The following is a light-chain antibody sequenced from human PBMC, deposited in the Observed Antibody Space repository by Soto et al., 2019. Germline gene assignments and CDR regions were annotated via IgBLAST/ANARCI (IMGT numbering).Light chain of an antibody. CDR2: AAS. CDR1: HPISTY. V-gene: IGKV1-8*01. CDR3: QQYYTYPLA. Sequence: AIRMTQSPSSISAFTGDRVTITCRASHPISTYLAWYQQKPGKTPTLLMYAASTLQSGVPSGFSGSGSGTDFTLAISCLQSEYFATYYCQQYYTYPLAFGQGTKVEIK. J-gene: IGKJ1*01.